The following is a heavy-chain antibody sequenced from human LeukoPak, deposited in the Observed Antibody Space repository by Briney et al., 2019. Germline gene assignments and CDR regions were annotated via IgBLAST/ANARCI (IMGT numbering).Heavy chain of an antibody. CDR2: ISYDGSNK. CDR3: AKDSGWLDY. V-gene: IGHV3-30*18. CDR1: GFTFTSYG. J-gene: IGHJ5*01. Sequence: PGGSLRLSCAASGFTFTSYGMHWVRQAPGKGLEWVAVISYDGSNKYYADSVKGRFTISRDNSKNTLYLHMNSLRAEDTAVYYCAKDSGWLDYWGQGTLVTVSS. D-gene: IGHD1-26*01.